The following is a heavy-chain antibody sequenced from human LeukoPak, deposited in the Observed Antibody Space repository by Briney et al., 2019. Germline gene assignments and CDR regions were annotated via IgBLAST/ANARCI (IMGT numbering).Heavy chain of an antibody. Sequence: GESLKISCKGSGYSFTSYWIGWVRQMPGKGLEWMGIIYPGDSDTRYSPSFQGQVTISADKSISTAYLQWSSLKASDTAMYYCAIGAFWSGYPAPYFDYWGQGTLVTVSS. D-gene: IGHD3-3*01. CDR3: AIGAFWSGYPAPYFDY. CDR1: GYSFTSYW. J-gene: IGHJ4*02. V-gene: IGHV5-51*01. CDR2: IYPGDSDT.